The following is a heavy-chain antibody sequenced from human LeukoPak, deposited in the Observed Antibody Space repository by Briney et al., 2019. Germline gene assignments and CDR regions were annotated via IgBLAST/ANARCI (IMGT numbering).Heavy chain of an antibody. D-gene: IGHD6-6*01. CDR3: AHRRTAARPGYDAFDI. Sequence: SGPTLVKPTQTLTLTCTFSGFSLSTSGVGVGWIRQPPGKALEWLALIYWDDDKRYSPSLKSRLTTTKDPSKNQVVLTMTNMDPVDTATYYCAHRRTAARPGYDAFDIWGQGTMVTVSS. CDR2: IYWDDDK. V-gene: IGHV2-5*02. J-gene: IGHJ3*02. CDR1: GFSLSTSGVG.